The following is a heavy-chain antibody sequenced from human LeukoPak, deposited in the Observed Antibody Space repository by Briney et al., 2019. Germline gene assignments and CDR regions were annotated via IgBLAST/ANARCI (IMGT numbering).Heavy chain of an antibody. D-gene: IGHD3-22*01. CDR3: AVWGNYDSSGYSYFQH. V-gene: IGHV5-51*01. CDR1: GSSFTSYW. J-gene: IGHJ1*01. Sequence: GESLKISCKGSGSSFTSYWIGWVRQLPGKGLEWMGIIYPGDSDTRYSPSFQGQVTISADKSISTAYLQWSSLKASDTAMYYCAVWGNYDSSGYSYFQHWGQGTLVTVSS. CDR2: IYPGDSDT.